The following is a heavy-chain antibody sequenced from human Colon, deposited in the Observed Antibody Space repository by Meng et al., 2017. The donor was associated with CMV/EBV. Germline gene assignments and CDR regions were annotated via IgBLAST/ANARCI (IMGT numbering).Heavy chain of an antibody. V-gene: IGHV3-66*04. CDR3: ARQVSSSSTYVS. CDR2: LYSGGIT. D-gene: IGHD2-2*01. Sequence: EVQLVDSGGGLVQPGESLGLSCAASGFTVSNSYMSWVRQAPGKGLEWVSALYSGGITYYADSVKGRFAISADNSKNTLYLQMDGLRAEDTAVYYCARQVSSSSTYVSWGQGTLVTVSS. J-gene: IGHJ5*02. CDR1: GFTVSNSY.